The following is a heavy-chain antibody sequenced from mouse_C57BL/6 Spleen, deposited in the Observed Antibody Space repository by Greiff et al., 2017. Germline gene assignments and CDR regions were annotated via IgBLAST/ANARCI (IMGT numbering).Heavy chain of an antibody. D-gene: IGHD2-1*01. Sequence: VQLQQSGPELVKPGASVKISCKASGYSFTDYNMNWVKQSNGKSLEWIGVINPNYGTTSYNQKFKGKATLTVDQSSSTAYMQLNSLTSEDSAVYYCASTNPSLYYGNPFAYWGQGTLVTVSA. J-gene: IGHJ3*01. CDR2: INPNYGTT. CDR1: GYSFTDYN. CDR3: ASTNPSLYYGNPFAY. V-gene: IGHV1-39*01.